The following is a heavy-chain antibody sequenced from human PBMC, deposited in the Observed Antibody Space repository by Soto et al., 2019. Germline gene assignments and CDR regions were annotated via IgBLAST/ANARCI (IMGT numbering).Heavy chain of an antibody. Sequence: QVQLVQSGAEVRKPGSSVRVSCKASGGSFNRHTISWVRQAPGQGLEWMGGIIPIFGTANHAQKFQGRVTIIADESTSTVYMELSSLRSDDTAIYYCARGWGYDSTDYYYAYWGQGTLVILSS. D-gene: IGHD3-22*01. CDR2: IIPIFGTA. CDR1: GGSFNRHT. V-gene: IGHV1-69*01. CDR3: ARGWGYDSTDYYYAY. J-gene: IGHJ4*02.